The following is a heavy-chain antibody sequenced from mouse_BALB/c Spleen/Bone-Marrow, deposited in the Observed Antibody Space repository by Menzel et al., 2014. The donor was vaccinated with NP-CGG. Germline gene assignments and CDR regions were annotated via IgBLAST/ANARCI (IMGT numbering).Heavy chain of an antibody. CDR2: ISNGGGST. Sequence: EVKVVESGGSLVQPGGSLKLSCAASGFTFSSYTMSWVRQTPEKRLEWVAYISNGGGSTYYPDTVKGRFTISRDNATNTLYLQMSSLKSEDTAMYYCARQSYEGFAYWGQGTLVTVSA. D-gene: IGHD2-3*01. CDR3: ARQSYEGFAY. V-gene: IGHV5-12-2*01. CDR1: GFTFSSYT. J-gene: IGHJ3*01.